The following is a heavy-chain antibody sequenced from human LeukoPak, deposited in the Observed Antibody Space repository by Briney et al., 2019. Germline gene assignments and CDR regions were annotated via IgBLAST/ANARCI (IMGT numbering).Heavy chain of an antibody. CDR3: ARDLWARGGMRFDP. D-gene: IGHD3-16*01. Sequence: SETLSLTCTVSGGSISSYYWSWIRQPAGEGLEWIGRIYTSGSTNYNPSLKSRVTMSVDTSKNQFSLKLSSVTAADTAVYYCARDLWARGGMRFDPWGQGTLVTVSS. J-gene: IGHJ5*02. CDR2: IYTSGST. V-gene: IGHV4-4*07. CDR1: GGSISSYY.